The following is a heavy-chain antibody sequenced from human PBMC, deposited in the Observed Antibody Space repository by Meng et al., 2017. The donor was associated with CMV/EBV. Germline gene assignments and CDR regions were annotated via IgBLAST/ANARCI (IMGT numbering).Heavy chain of an antibody. CDR2: IWYDGSNK. CDR3: ARGDIVVVPAASYFDY. CDR1: GFTFSSYG. Sequence: GEPLKISCAASGFTFSSYGMHWVRQAPGKGLEWVAVIWYDGSNKYYADSVKGRFTISRDISKNTLYLQMNSLRAEDTAVYYCARGDIVVVPAASYFDYWGQGTLVTVSS. V-gene: IGHV3-33*01. D-gene: IGHD2-2*01. J-gene: IGHJ4*02.